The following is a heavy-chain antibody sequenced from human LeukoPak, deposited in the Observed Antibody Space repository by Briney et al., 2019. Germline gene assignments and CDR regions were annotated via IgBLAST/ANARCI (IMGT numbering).Heavy chain of an antibody. CDR1: GGTFSSYA. J-gene: IGHJ6*02. V-gene: IGHV1-69*13. CDR3: ARDGIVVVVAATANPNYYYYGMDV. D-gene: IGHD2-15*01. Sequence: SVKVSCKASGGTFSSYAISWVRQAPGQGLEWMGGIIPIFGTANYAQKFQGRVTITADESTSTAYMELSSLRSEDTAVYYCARDGIVVVVAATANPNYYYYGMDVWGQGTTVTVSS. CDR2: IIPIFGTA.